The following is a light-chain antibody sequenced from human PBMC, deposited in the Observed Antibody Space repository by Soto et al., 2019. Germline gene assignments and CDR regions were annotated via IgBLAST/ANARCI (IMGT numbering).Light chain of an antibody. Sequence: EIVLTQSPATLSLSPGERATLSCRASQGVSSYLAWYQQKPGQAPRLLIYDASNRATGIRARFSGSGSGTDFTLTISSLEPEYFAVYYCQHRSNWPSFGPGTKVDIK. CDR3: QHRSNWPS. V-gene: IGKV3-11*01. CDR2: DAS. J-gene: IGKJ3*01. CDR1: QGVSSY.